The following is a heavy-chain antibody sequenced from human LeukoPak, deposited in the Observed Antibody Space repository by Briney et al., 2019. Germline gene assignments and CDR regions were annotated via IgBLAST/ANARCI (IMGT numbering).Heavy chain of an antibody. D-gene: IGHD6-19*01. V-gene: IGHV4-59*08. CDR3: ARGYSSGWYGKNYYYYMDV. Sequence: SETLSLTCTVSGGSISSYYWSWIRQPPGKGLEWIGFVHYSGSTHYNPSLKSRVTISVDTSKNQFSLKLSSVTAADTAVYYCARGYSSGWYGKNYYYYMDVWGKGTTVTISS. CDR1: GGSISSYY. J-gene: IGHJ6*03. CDR2: VHYSGST.